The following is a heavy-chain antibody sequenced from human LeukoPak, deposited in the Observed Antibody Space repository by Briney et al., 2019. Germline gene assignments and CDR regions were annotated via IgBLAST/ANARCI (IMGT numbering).Heavy chain of an antibody. V-gene: IGHV3-30*04. CDR2: ISYDGSNK. CDR1: GFTFSSYA. J-gene: IGHJ4*02. Sequence: PGRSLRLSCAASGFTFSSYAMHRVRQAPGKGLEWVALISYDGSNKYYADSVKARFIISRDNSKNTVYLQMNSLRAEDTAVYYCARGRHPYCSGGSCYFDYWGQGTLVTVSS. CDR3: ARGRHPYCSGGSCYFDY. D-gene: IGHD2-15*01.